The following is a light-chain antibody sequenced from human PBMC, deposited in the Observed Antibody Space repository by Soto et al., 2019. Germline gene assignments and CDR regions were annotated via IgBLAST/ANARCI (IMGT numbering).Light chain of an antibody. V-gene: IGLV6-57*04. J-gene: IGLJ2*01. CDR2: EDS. Sequence: NFMLTQPHSVSESPGKTVTISCTRSSGSIAGYYVQWYQQRPDSAPTTVIYEDSQRPSGVPDRFSGSIDSPSTAASLTISPLKPEDEADYCCQSYDSNDHVVFGGGTKLTVL. CDR1: SGSIAGYY. CDR3: QSYDSNDHVV.